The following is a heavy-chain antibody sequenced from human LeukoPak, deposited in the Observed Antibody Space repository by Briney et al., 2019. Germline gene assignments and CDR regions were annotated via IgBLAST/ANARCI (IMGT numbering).Heavy chain of an antibody. J-gene: IGHJ4*02. CDR2: ISGSGGST. D-gene: IGHD3-10*01. CDR3: AKLTSGSGSSALFDY. Sequence: GGSLRLSCAASGFTFSSYAMSWVRQAPGKGLEWVSAISGSGGSTYYADSVKGRFTISRDNSKNTLYLQMNSLRAEDTAVYYRAKLTSGSGSSALFDYWGQGTLVTVSS. V-gene: IGHV3-23*01. CDR1: GFTFSSYA.